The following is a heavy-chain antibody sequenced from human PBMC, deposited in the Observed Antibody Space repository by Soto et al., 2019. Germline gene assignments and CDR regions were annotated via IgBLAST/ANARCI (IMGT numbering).Heavy chain of an antibody. V-gene: IGHV4-59*08. CDR3: AKEGWAYHFDY. CDR1: GGSISSFY. CDR2: IYYTGST. Sequence: QVQLQESGPGLVKSSETLSLTCTVSGGSISSFYWSWIRQPPGKGLEWIGYIYYTGSTNYNPSLERRGPLTGNTSENPVPPKASLWTLADPGVDFLAKEGWAYHFDYWGQGTLVTVSS. J-gene: IGHJ4*02. D-gene: IGHD2-2*01.